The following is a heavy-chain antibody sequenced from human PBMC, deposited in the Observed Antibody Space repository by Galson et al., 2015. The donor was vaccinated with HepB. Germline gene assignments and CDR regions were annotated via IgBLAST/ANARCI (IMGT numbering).Heavy chain of an antibody. CDR3: ARVTSYYYDSSGYYRSPRYYYYYGMDV. Sequence: SVKVSCKASGGTFSSYAISWVRQAPGQGLEWMGGIIPIFGTANYVQKFQGRVTITADESTSTAYMELSSLRSEDTAVYYCARVTSYYYDSSGYYRSPRYYYYYGMDVWGQGTTVTVSS. CDR1: GGTFSSYA. CDR2: IIPIFGTA. V-gene: IGHV1-69*13. J-gene: IGHJ6*02. D-gene: IGHD3-22*01.